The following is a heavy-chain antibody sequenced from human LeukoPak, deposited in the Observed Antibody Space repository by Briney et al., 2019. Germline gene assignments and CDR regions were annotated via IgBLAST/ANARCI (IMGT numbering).Heavy chain of an antibody. CDR3: TRHDDYGDYRTDY. D-gene: IGHD4-17*01. CDR1: GFIFSNSA. J-gene: IGHJ4*02. V-gene: IGHV3-23*01. Sequence: GGSLRLSCAASGFIFSNSAMNWVRQAPGKGLEWVSAISGSGSNTLYADSVRGRFTISRDDSKNTAYLQMNSLKTEDTAVYYCTRHDDYGDYRTDYWGQGTLVTVSS. CDR2: ISGSGSNT.